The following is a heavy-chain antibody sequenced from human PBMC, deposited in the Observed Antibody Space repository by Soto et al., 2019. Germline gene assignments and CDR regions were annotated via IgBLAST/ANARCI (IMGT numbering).Heavy chain of an antibody. CDR2: IYYSGST. CDR1: GGSISSYY. D-gene: IGHD5-18*01. J-gene: IGHJ4*02. Sequence: SETLSLTCTVSGGSISSYYWSWIRQPPGKGLEWIGYIYYSGSTNYNPSLKSRVTISVDTSKNQFSLKLSSVTAADTAVYYCARVDTAMVTIDYWGQGTLVTVSS. V-gene: IGHV4-59*01. CDR3: ARVDTAMVTIDY.